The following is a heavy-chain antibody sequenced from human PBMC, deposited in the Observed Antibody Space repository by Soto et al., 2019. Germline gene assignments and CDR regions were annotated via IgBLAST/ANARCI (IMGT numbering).Heavy chain of an antibody. CDR2: IKKDGSEK. CDR3: ARDHRAASPTGVWG. D-gene: IGHD6-6*01. J-gene: IGHJ4*02. CDR1: GFTFSSYW. Sequence: EVQLVESGGGLVQPGGSLRLSCAASGFTFSSYWMSWVRQAPGKRLEWVANIKKDGSEKYYVDSVKGRFTISRDNAKNSLYLQMNSLRAEDTAVYYCARDHRAASPTGVWGWGQGTLVTVSS. V-gene: IGHV3-7*03.